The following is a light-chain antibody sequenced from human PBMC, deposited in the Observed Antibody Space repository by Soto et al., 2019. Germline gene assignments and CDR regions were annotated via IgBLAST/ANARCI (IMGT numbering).Light chain of an antibody. J-gene: IGKJ1*01. Sequence: EIVMTQSPATLSVSPGERATLSCRASQSVSSNLAWYQQKPGQAPRLLIYGASTGSTGIPARFSGSGSGTEFALTISSVQSEDFAVYYCQQYNNWPPWTFGQGTKVEIK. CDR2: GAS. V-gene: IGKV3-15*01. CDR1: QSVSSN. CDR3: QQYNNWPPWT.